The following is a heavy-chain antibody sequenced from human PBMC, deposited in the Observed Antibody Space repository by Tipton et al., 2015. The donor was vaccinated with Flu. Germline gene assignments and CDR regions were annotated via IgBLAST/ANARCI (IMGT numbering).Heavy chain of an antibody. CDR3: ARDPNWNYFFPVYGQYFNC. V-gene: IGHV3-33*01. CDR1: GFTFNSYA. Sequence: SGFTFNSYAMHWVRQAPGKGLEWVAVIWYDGSNIYYADSVKGRFTISRDNSKNTVHLQMNSLRAEDTAVYYCARDPNWNYFFPVYGQYFNCWGQGTLVTVSS. D-gene: IGHD1-7*01. CDR2: IWYDGSNI. J-gene: IGHJ4*02.